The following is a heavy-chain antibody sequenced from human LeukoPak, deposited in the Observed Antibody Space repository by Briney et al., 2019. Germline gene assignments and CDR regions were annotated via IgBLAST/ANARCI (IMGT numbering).Heavy chain of an antibody. CDR3: ARDPRYGLGNDY. Sequence: SETLSLTCTVSGGSISSGGYYWSWIRQHPGKGLEWIGYIYYSGSTYYNPSLKGRVTISVDTSKNQFSLRLSSVTAADTAVYYCARDPRYGLGNDYWGQGTLVTVTS. CDR1: GGSISSGGYY. CDR2: IYYSGST. V-gene: IGHV4-31*03. D-gene: IGHD3/OR15-3a*01. J-gene: IGHJ4*02.